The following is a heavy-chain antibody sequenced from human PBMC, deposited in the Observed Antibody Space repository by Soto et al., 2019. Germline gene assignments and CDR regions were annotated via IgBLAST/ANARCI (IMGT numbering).Heavy chain of an antibody. J-gene: IGHJ4*02. CDR3: ARAGHYYDSSGYAN. V-gene: IGHV1-18*01. D-gene: IGHD3-22*01. CDR2: ISAYNGNT. CDR1: GYSFATSD. Sequence: QVKLVQSGTEVKKPGASMKVSCKASGYSFATSDMSWVRQAPGQGLEWMGWISAYNGNTNYEQKLKYRVTMTTDTSTSTAYLELRSLRSDDTAVYYWARAGHYYDSSGYANWGQGTLVTVSS.